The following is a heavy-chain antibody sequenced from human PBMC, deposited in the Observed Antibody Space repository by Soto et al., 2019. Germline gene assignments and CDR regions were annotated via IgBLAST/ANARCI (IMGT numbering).Heavy chain of an antibody. CDR1: GYSFTSYW. J-gene: IGHJ6*02. V-gene: IGHV5-51*01. D-gene: IGHD3-9*01. Sequence: GESLKISCKGSGYSFTSYWIGWVRQMPGKGLEWMGIIYPGDSDTRYSPSFQGQVTISADKSISTAYLQWSSLKASDTAMYYCARHDTPHYDILPGLVYGMDVWGQGTTVTVSS. CDR2: IYPGDSDT. CDR3: ARHDTPHYDILPGLVYGMDV.